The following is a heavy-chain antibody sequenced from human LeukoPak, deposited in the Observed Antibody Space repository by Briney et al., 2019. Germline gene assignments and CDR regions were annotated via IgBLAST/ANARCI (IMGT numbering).Heavy chain of an antibody. CDR1: GFTFSSYS. Sequence: GGSLRLSCAASGFTFSSYSMNWVRQAPGKGLEWVSSISSDSKYIYYADSVKGRFTISRDNTKNSLFLQLNSLRAEDTAVYYCARHAEYYDILTASDYWGQATPVTVSS. V-gene: IGHV3-21*01. CDR3: ARHAEYYDILTASDY. J-gene: IGHJ4*02. D-gene: IGHD3-9*01. CDR2: ISSDSKYI.